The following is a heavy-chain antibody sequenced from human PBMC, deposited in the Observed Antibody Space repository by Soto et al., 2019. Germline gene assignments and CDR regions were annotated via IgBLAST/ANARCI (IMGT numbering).Heavy chain of an antibody. Sequence: TLSLSCTVSCASIRTGCDCWSGIRQRPGKGLELIAYIFYTGSAYYNPPLESRLSISIDRSKNQFSLELRSVSVADTAVYYCARDRTAYPDIWGQGTLVTVSS. J-gene: IGHJ4*02. D-gene: IGHD5-18*01. CDR2: IFYTGSA. CDR3: ARDRTAYPDI. CDR1: CASIRTGCDC. V-gene: IGHV4-31*03.